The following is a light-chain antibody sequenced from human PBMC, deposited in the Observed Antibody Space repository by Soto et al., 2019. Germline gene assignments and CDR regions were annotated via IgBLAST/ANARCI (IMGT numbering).Light chain of an antibody. CDR2: GNF. J-gene: IGLJ2*01. CDR3: QSYDSSLSGVV. Sequence: QSVLTQPPSVSGAPGQRVTISCAGDSSSIGAGYDVHWYQQLPGTAPKLLIYGNFNRPSGVPDRFSGSKSGTSASLAITGLQARDEADYYCQSYDSSLSGVVFGGGTKVTVL. CDR1: SSSIGAGYD. V-gene: IGLV1-40*01.